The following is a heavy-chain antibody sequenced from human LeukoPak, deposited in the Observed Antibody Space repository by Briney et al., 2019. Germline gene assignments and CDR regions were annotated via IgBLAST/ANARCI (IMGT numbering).Heavy chain of an antibody. Sequence: SETLSLTCTVSGGSMSSYYWSWIRQPPGKGLEWIGYIYYSGSTNYNPSLKSRVTISVDTSKNQFSLKLSSVTAADTAVYYCARSGYSVYDFLWYFDYWGQGTLVTVSS. J-gene: IGHJ4*02. V-gene: IGHV4-59*01. CDR3: ARSGYSVYDFLWYFDY. CDR1: GGSMSSYY. CDR2: IYYSGST. D-gene: IGHD5/OR15-5a*01.